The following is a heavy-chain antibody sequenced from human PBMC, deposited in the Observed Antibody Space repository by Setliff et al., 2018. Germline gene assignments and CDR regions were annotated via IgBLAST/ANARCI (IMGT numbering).Heavy chain of an antibody. CDR2: ISTYNGHT. CDR3: ARIGPSNWGIRGYNWLDP. Sequence: ASVKVSCKASDYILTSYGLSWVRQAPGQGLEWMGWISTYNGHTNYAQRFQGRVTMTTDTSTRTAYMELRTLTSEDTAMYYCARIGPSNWGIRGYNWLDPWGQGTLVTV. D-gene: IGHD3-10*01. CDR1: DYILTSYG. J-gene: IGHJ5*02. V-gene: IGHV1-18*01.